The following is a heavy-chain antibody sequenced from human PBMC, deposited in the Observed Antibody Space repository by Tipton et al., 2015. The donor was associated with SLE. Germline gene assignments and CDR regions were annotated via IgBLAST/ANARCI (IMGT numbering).Heavy chain of an antibody. CDR1: GFTFSDYS. CDR2: ISSSSIHI. J-gene: IGHJ4*02. V-gene: IGHV3-21*01. Sequence: GSLRLSCAGSGFTFSDYSMNWVRQAPGKGLEWVSSISSSSIHIYYADSLKGRFTISRDNARTSLYLQMDSLRAEDTAIYYCARGRGYCSNTNCYTNFDSWGQGTLVTVSS. CDR3: ARGRGYCSNTNCYTNFDS. D-gene: IGHD2-2*02.